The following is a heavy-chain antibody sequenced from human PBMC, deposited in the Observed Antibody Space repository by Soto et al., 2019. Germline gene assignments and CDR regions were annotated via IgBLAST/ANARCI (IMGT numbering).Heavy chain of an antibody. CDR1: GGTFSSYA. Sequence: QVQLVQSGAEVKKPGSSVKVSCKASGGTFSSYAISWVRQAPGQGLEWMGGIIPIFGTANYAQKFQGRVTITXGENTXXAYMELSSLRSEDTAVYYCAREGYCSGGSCYWFDPWGQGTLVTVSS. D-gene: IGHD2-15*01. CDR2: IIPIFGTA. J-gene: IGHJ5*02. V-gene: IGHV1-69*05. CDR3: AREGYCSGGSCYWFDP.